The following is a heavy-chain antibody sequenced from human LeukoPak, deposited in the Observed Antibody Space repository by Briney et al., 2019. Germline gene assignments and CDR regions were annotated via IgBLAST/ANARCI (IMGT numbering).Heavy chain of an antibody. CDR3: AREAVAGSFDY. CDR1: GGSISSYY. D-gene: IGHD6-19*01. V-gene: IGHV4-4*07. J-gene: IGHJ4*02. Sequence: PSETLSLTCTVSGGSISSYYWSWIRQPAGKGLEWIGRIYTGGTTNYNPSLKSRVTMSVDTSKNQFSLKLSSVTAADTAVYYCAREAVAGSFDYWGQGTLVTVSS. CDR2: IYTGGTT.